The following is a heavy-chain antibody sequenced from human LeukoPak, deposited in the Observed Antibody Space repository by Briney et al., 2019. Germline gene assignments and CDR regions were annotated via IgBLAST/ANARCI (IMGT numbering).Heavy chain of an antibody. J-gene: IGHJ5*02. D-gene: IGHD1-7*01. CDR3: ARDMKLLGVDP. CDR1: GFTFSDYY. Sequence: GGSLRLSCAASGFTFSDYYMSWIRQAPGKGLEWVSYISSSGSTIYYADSVKGRFIISMDNAKNSLYLQMNSLRAEDTAVYYCARDMKLLGVDPWGQGTLVTVSS. V-gene: IGHV3-11*01. CDR2: ISSSGSTI.